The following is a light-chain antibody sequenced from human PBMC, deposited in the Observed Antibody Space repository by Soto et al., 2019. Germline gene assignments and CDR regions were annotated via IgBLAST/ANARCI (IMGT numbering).Light chain of an antibody. V-gene: IGKV3-15*01. CDR3: QQRSNWPPLT. CDR2: GAS. CDR1: QSVSSN. J-gene: IGKJ4*01. Sequence: EIVMTQCPATRSVSPGERATLSCRASQSVSSNLAWYQQKPGQAPRLLIYGASTRATGIPARFSGSGSGTEFTLTISSLQSEDFAVYYCQQRSNWPPLTFGGGTKVDIK.